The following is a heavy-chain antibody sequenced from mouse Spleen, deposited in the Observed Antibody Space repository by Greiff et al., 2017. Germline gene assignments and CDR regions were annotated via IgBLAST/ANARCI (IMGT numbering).Heavy chain of an antibody. CDR3: ATAYYGAY. Sequence: VKLQQPGAELVRPGTSVKLSCKASGYTFTSYWMHWVKQRPGQGLEWIGVIDPSDSYTNYNQKFKGKATLTVDTSSSTAYMQLSSLTSEDSAVYYCATAYYGAYWGQGTLVTVSA. D-gene: IGHD2-10*01. CDR1: GYTFTSYW. CDR2: IDPSDSYT. V-gene: IGHV1-59*01. J-gene: IGHJ3*01.